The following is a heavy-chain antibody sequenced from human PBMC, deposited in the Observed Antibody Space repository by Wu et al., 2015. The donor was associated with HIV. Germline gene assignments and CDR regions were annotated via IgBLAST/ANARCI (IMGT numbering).Heavy chain of an antibody. V-gene: IGHV1-69*13. CDR2: IIPMYATP. CDR1: GGTFSTYA. CDR3: ARDRSVGGDAYNLGLVY. J-gene: IGHJ4*02. D-gene: IGHD5-24*01. Sequence: QVHLVQSGAEVKKPGSSMKVSCKASGGTFSTYAINWVRQAPGQGLEWMGRIIPMYATPNSAPKFQGRVTITADESTNTAYMEVNSLRSEDTAVYYCARDRSVGGDAYNLGLVYWGQGTLVTVSS.